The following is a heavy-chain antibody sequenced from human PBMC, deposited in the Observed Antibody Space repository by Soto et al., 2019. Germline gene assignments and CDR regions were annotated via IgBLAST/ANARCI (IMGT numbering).Heavy chain of an antibody. CDR1: GGSISSSSYY. V-gene: IGHV4-39*01. CDR2: IYYSGST. D-gene: IGHD2-2*01. CDR3: ARHYIVVVPAASSWFDP. Sequence: SETLSLTCTVSGGSISSSSYYWGWIRQPPGKGLEWIGSIYYSGSTYYNPSLKSRVTISVDTSKNQFSLELSSVTAADTAVYYCARHYIVVVPAASSWFDPWGQGTLVTVSS. J-gene: IGHJ5*02.